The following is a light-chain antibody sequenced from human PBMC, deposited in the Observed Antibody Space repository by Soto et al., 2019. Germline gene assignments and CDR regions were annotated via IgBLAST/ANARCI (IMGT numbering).Light chain of an antibody. J-gene: IGLJ1*01. CDR3: QTWGSGFYV. V-gene: IGLV4-69*01. CDR2: LNSDGSH. Sequence: QPVLTQSPSASASLGASVKLTCTLSSGHSTYAIAWHQQQPEKGPRYLMKLNSDGSHRKGDGIPDRFSGSSSGAERHLTISSLQSEDEADYSCQTWGSGFYVFGTGTKLTVL. CDR1: SGHSTYA.